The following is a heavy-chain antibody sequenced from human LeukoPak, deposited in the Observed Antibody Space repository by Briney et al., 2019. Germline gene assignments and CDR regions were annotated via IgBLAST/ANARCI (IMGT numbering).Heavy chain of an antibody. CDR3: AIMHGYYDGSGYWVQ. J-gene: IGHJ1*01. V-gene: IGHV3-23*01. D-gene: IGHD3-22*01. CDR2: ITPNADRA. Sequence: PGGSLRLSCAASGFTFGSYGMSWVRQAPGRGLEWVSFITPNADRASYADSVEGRFTISRDNPRNTLYMQMISLRDEDTAVYYCAIMHGYYDGSGYWVQWGQGTLVTVSS. CDR1: GFTFGSYG.